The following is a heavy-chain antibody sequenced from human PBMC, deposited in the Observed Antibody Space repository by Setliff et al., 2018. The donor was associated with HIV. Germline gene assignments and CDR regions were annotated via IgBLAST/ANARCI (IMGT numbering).Heavy chain of an antibody. V-gene: IGHV4-39*07. J-gene: IGHJ4*02. D-gene: IGHD6-13*01. CDR1: GGSISGSNNH. CDR3: ARGDSSSWIFDY. Sequence: KPSETLSLTCTVSGGSISGSNNHWGWIRQSPGKGLEWIGSIYYTGRTYYNPSLKSRVIISVDTSKKQFFLKLSSVTAADTAVYYCARGDSSSWIFDYWGQGTLVTVS. CDR2: IYYTGRT.